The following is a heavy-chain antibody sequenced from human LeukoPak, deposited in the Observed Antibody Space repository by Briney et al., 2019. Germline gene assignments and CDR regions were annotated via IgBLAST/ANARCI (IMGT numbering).Heavy chain of an antibody. D-gene: IGHD3-3*01. CDR3: ARVGFWSGSNYFDF. CDR2: SYYSGST. Sequence: SETMSLTCTVSGGSISSSSYYWGWIRRPPGTGLEWIGSSYYSGSTYYNPSLKSRVTISVDTSKNQFSLKLTSVTAADTAVYYCARVGFWSGSNYFDFWGQGTLVTVST. V-gene: IGHV4-39*01. CDR1: GGSISSSSYY. J-gene: IGHJ4*02.